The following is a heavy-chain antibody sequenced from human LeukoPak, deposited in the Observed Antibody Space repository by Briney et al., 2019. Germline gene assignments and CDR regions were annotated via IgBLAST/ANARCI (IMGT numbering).Heavy chain of an antibody. Sequence: GGSLRLSCAASGFTFSGSALHWVRQASGKGLEWVGRIRSTANGYATAYAASVKGRFTISRDDSKNTAYLQMDSLKTEDTAVYYCTGNYYGSGSYADFDYWGQGTLVTISS. CDR1: GFTFSGSA. V-gene: IGHV3-73*01. CDR2: IRSTANGYAT. J-gene: IGHJ4*02. CDR3: TGNYYGSGSYADFDY. D-gene: IGHD3-10*01.